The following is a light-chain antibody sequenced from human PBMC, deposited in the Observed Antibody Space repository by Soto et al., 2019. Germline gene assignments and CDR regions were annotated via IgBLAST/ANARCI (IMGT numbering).Light chain of an antibody. Sequence: DIQMTQSPSTLSGSVGAGATITCRASQTISSWLAWYQQKPGKAPKLLIYKASTLKSGVPSSFSGSGSGTEFTLTISSLQPDDFATYYCQHYNSYSEAFGQGTKVELK. CDR1: QTISSW. CDR2: KAS. J-gene: IGKJ1*01. V-gene: IGKV1-5*03. CDR3: QHYNSYSEA.